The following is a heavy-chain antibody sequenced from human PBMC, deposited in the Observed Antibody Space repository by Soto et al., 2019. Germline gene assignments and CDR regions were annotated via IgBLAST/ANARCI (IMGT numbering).Heavy chain of an antibody. CDR1: GYTFTSYA. J-gene: IGHJ4*02. D-gene: IGHD4-17*01. Sequence: VQLVQSGAEVKKPGASVKVSCKASGYTFTSYAMHWVRQAPGQRLEWMGWINAGNGNTKYSQKFQGRVTITRDTSASTAYMKLSSLRSEDTAVYYCARAAFYGDYNYWGQGTLVTVSS. CDR3: ARAAFYGDYNY. CDR2: INAGNGNT. V-gene: IGHV1-3*01.